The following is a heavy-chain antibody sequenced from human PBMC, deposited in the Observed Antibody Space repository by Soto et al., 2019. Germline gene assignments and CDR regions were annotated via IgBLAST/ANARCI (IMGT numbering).Heavy chain of an antibody. CDR3: ARTADFWSGSYQGFYFHD. Sequence: LSCAASGFSFSSYYMSWIRQAPGKGLEWISYISSRDTTIYADSVKGRFTISRDNAKNSLYLQMNSLRAEDTAVYYCARTADFWSGSYQGFYFHDWGQGTLVTVSS. J-gene: IGHJ4*02. CDR1: GFSFSSYY. D-gene: IGHD3-3*01. V-gene: IGHV3-11*01. CDR2: ISSRDTTI.